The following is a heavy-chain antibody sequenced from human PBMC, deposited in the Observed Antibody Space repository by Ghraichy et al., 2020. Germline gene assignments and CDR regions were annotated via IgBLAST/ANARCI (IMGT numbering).Heavy chain of an antibody. CDR1: GGSISSGGYS. V-gene: IGHV4-30-2*01. D-gene: IGHD4/OR15-4a*01. CDR2: IYHSGST. CDR3: ARFGAPGGFDY. J-gene: IGHJ4*02. Sequence: SETLSLTCAVSGGSISSGGYSWSWIRQPPGKGLEWIGYIYHSGSTYYNPSLKIRVTISVDRSKNQFSLKLSSVTAADTAMYYCARFGAPGGFDYWGQGTLVTVSS.